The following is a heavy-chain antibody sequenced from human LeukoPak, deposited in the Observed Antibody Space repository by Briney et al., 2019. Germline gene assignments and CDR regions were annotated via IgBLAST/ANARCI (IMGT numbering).Heavy chain of an antibody. V-gene: IGHV4-34*01. D-gene: IGHD3-22*01. CDR1: GGSFSGYH. J-gene: IGHJ4*02. CDR3: AREKDYYDSSGYYPSPYFDY. CDR2: INHSGST. Sequence: PSETLSLTCAVYGGSFSGYHWSWIRQPPGKGLEWIGEINHSGSTNYNPSLKSRVTISVDTSKNQFSLKLSSVTAADTAVYYCAREKDYYDSSGYYPSPYFDYWGQGTLVTVSS.